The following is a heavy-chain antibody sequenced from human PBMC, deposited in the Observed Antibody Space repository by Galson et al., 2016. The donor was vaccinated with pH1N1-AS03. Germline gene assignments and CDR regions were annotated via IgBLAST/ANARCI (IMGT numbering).Heavy chain of an antibody. CDR3: TRLTGTGP. CDR1: GFPFNEYI. CDR2: INPSGSEK. V-gene: IGHV3-7*01. Sequence: SLRLSCAASGFPFNEYIMRWLRHVPGKRPEWVANINPSGSEKYYGDSVKGRFTITRDNAKNSLYLQLIALRDDDPAVYYCTRLTGTGPWGQGTRVTVS. D-gene: IGHD1-7*01. J-gene: IGHJ5*02.